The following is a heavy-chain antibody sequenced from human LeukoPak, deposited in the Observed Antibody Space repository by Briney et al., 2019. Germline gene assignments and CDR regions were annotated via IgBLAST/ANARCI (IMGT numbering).Heavy chain of an antibody. Sequence: PGGSLRLSCAASGFTFSNYVIHWVRQPPGKGLEWVSLIRYGGSSKYYADSVRGRFTISRDNSKNTLYLQMNSLRAEDTAVYYCANLVGASYDAFDIWGQGTMVTVSS. CDR2: IRYGGSSK. CDR3: ANLVGASYDAFDI. V-gene: IGHV3-30*02. J-gene: IGHJ3*02. CDR1: GFTFSNYV. D-gene: IGHD1-26*01.